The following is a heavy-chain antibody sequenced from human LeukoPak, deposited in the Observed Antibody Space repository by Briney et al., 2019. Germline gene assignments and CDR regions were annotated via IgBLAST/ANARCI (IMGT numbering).Heavy chain of an antibody. CDR2: IYTSGST. CDR1: GGSISSGSYY. Sequence: PSETLSLTCTVSGGSISSGSYYWSWIRQPAGKGLEWIGRIYTSGSTNYNPSLKSRVTISVDTSKNQFSLKLSSVTAADTAVYYCARDPLIGTLSYQGSYGMDVWGQGTTVTVSS. J-gene: IGHJ6*02. CDR3: ARDPLIGTLSYQGSYGMDV. V-gene: IGHV4-61*02. D-gene: IGHD1-14*01.